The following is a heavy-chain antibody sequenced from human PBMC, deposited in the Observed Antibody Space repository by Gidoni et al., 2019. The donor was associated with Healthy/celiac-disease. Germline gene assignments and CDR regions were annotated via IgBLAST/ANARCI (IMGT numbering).Heavy chain of an antibody. J-gene: IGHJ4*02. CDR1: GGSFSGYY. D-gene: IGHD2-2*01. CDR2: INHSGST. V-gene: IGHV4-34*01. Sequence: QVQLQQWGAGLLKPSETLSLTCAVYGGSFSGYYWSWIRQPPGKGLEWIGEINHSGSTNYNPSLKSRVTISVDTSKNQFSLKLSSVTAADTAVYYCARGRVPPVYCSSTSCYSEVLDYWGQGTLVTVSS. CDR3: ARGRVPPVYCSSTSCYSEVLDY.